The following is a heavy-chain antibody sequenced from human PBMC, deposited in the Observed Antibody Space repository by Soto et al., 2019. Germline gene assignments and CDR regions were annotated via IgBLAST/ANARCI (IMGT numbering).Heavy chain of an antibody. J-gene: IGHJ3*02. Sequence: GASVKVSCKASGYTFTSYAIHWVRQAPGPRLEWMGWINAGNGNTQYSQKFQGRVTITRDTSASIAYMEVSSLRSEDTALYYCVREQSGEIMTMTDAFDIWGQGTMVT. V-gene: IGHV1-3*01. D-gene: IGHD3-16*01. CDR1: GYTFTSYA. CDR2: INAGNGNT. CDR3: VREQSGEIMTMTDAFDI.